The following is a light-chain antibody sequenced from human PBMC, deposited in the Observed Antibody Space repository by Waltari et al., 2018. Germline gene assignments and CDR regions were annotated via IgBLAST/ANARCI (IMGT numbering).Light chain of an antibody. V-gene: IGKV3-15*01. J-gene: IGKJ1*01. CDR3: QQYNNWPPWT. Sequence: EIVMTQSPATLSVSPGDRATLSCRASQGVSSNLAWSQQKPGQAPRLLIYVASTRATGIPARCSGSGSGTDFTLTISSLQSEDFAVYYCQQYNNWPPWTFGQGTKVEIK. CDR1: QGVSSN. CDR2: VAS.